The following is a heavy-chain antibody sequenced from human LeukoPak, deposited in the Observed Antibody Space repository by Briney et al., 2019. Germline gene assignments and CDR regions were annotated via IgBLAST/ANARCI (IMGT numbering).Heavy chain of an antibody. CDR1: GFTFSSYV. V-gene: IGHV3-23*01. J-gene: IGHJ4*02. CDR2: ISGSGGST. CDR3: AKDRGGPLYTDY. Sequence: PGGSLRLSCAASGFTFSSYVMSWVRQAPGKGLEWVSAISGSGGSTYYADSVKGRFTISRDNSKNTLYLQMNSLRAEDTAVYYCAKDRGGPLYTDYWGQGTLVTVSS. D-gene: IGHD3-10*01.